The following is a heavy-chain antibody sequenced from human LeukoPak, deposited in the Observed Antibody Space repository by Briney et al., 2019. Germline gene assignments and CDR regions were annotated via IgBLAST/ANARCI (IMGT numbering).Heavy chain of an antibody. V-gene: IGHV4-39*01. Sequence: SETLSLTCTVSGGSISSSSYYWGWIRQPPGKGLEWIGSIYYSGSTYYNPSLKSRVTISVDTSKNQFSLKLSSVTAADTAVYYCARQTLLWFGESTFDYWGQGTLVTVSS. CDR1: GGSISSSSYY. CDR2: IYYSGST. D-gene: IGHD3-10*01. CDR3: ARQTLLWFGESTFDY. J-gene: IGHJ4*02.